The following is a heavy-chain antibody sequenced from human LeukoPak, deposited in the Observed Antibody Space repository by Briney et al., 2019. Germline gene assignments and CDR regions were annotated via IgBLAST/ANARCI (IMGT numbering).Heavy chain of an antibody. D-gene: IGHD7-27*01. CDR1: GFTFSNYG. CDR2: MWFDGSHK. Sequence: PGGSLRLSCAPSGFTFSNYGLHWVRQAPGKGLEWLAVMWFDGSHKYYADSVKGRFTISRDNSKSMLYLQMNSLRAEDTAVYYCARDVTGDPPPYYFDYWGQGSLVTVSS. V-gene: IGHV3-33*01. J-gene: IGHJ4*02. CDR3: ARDVTGDPPPYYFDY.